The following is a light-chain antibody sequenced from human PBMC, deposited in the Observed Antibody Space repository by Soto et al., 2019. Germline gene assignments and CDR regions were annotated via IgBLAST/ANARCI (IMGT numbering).Light chain of an antibody. Sequence: SVLTQPASVSGSPGQSITISCTGTSSDVGGYNYVSWYQQHPGKAPKLIIYDVSNRPSGVSNRFSGSKSGNTASLTISGLQAEDEADYYCSSYTSSSTRVVFGGGTKVTVL. J-gene: IGLJ2*01. CDR2: DVS. CDR3: SSYTSSSTRVV. V-gene: IGLV2-14*01. CDR1: SSDVGGYNY.